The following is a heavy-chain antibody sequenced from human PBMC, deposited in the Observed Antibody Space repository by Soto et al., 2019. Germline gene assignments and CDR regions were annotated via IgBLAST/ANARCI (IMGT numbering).Heavy chain of an antibody. V-gene: IGHV3-21*01. CDR1: GFTFGSYS. J-gene: IGHJ4*02. D-gene: IGHD4-17*01. Sequence: PGGSLGLSCAASGFTFGSYSMNWVRQAPGKGLEWVSSISTTSSFIYSADSVKGRFTISRDNAKNSLYLQMNSLRAEDTAVYYCAREGSLYVDSVSKCIDYWGQAPLVTVS. CDR3: AREGSLYVDSVSKCIDY. CDR2: ISTTSSFI.